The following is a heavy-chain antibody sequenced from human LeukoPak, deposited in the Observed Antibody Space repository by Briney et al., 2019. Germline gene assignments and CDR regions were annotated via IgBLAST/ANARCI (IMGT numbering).Heavy chain of an antibody. Sequence: GGSLRLSCATSGFTFISYWMSWVRQAPGKGLEWVANIKQDGSDKTYMDSVRGRFTISRDNTKNALYLQMNSLRAEDTAMYYCATLYGDYVPFDYWGQGTLVTVSS. CDR3: ATLYGDYVPFDY. CDR1: GFTFISYW. J-gene: IGHJ4*02. CDR2: IKQDGSDK. V-gene: IGHV3-7*01. D-gene: IGHD4-17*01.